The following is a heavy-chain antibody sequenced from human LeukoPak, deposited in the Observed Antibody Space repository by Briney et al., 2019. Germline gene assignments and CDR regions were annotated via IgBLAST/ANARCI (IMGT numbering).Heavy chain of an antibody. V-gene: IGHV1-69*13. CDR2: IIPIFGTA. J-gene: IGHJ4*02. D-gene: IGHD3-10*01. CDR3: ARAREYGSGRYYFDY. CDR1: GGTFSSYA. Sequence: SVKVSCKASGGTFSSYAISWVRQAPGQGLEWMGGIIPIFGTANYAQKFQGRVTITADESTSTAYMELSSLRSEDTAVYYCARAREYGSGRYYFDYWGQGTLVTVSS.